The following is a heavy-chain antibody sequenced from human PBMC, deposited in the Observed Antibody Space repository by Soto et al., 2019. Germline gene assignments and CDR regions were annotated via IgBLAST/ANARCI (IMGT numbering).Heavy chain of an antibody. CDR1: GFKFTSYG. V-gene: IGHV3-48*02. CDR3: TRGGAGRPDY. J-gene: IGHJ4*02. D-gene: IGHD6-13*01. Sequence: DVVLVSSGGGFVRPGESLRLSCGVSGFKFTSYGMNWVRQAPGKGLEWLSYISGLSATTHYADSARGRFTVSRDNGMNLLFLHLDSVRDEDTAVYYCTRGGAGRPDYWGQGSLVVVAS. CDR2: ISGLSATT.